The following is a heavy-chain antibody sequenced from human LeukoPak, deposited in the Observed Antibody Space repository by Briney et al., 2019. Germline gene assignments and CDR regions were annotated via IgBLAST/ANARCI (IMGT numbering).Heavy chain of an antibody. CDR3: IAGYLYFDY. CDR2: ISSYNGDT. J-gene: IGHJ4*02. CDR1: GYTFPTYG. V-gene: IGHV1-18*01. Sequence: ASLKVSCKASGYTFPTYGLSWVRQAPGQGLEWMGWISSYNGDTNYTLKYQGRVTMTTDTSTSTAYMELKNLTSDDTALYYCIAGYLYFDYWGPRTLVTVSS. D-gene: IGHD2-2*03.